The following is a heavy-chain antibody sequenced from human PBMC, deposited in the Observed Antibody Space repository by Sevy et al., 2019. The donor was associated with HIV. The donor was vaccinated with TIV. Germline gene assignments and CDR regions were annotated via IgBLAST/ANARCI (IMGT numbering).Heavy chain of an antibody. CDR3: ARPYGSGSWEAFDI. CDR1: GFSFRTYT. CDR2: ISYSSNYI. V-gene: IGHV3-21*01. J-gene: IGHJ3*02. D-gene: IGHD3-10*01. Sequence: GGSLRLSCAASGFSFRTYTMNWVRQAPGKGLEWVSSISYSSNYIYYADSVKGRFTISRDNGKNSLYLQMNNLRAEDTAVYYCARPYGSGSWEAFDIWGQGTMVTVSS.